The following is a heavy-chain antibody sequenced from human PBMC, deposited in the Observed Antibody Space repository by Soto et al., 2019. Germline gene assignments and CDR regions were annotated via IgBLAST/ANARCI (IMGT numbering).Heavy chain of an antibody. CDR3: ARRSHSSGYYLVYAFDF. J-gene: IGHJ3*01. CDR1: GYTFAGYY. V-gene: IGHV1-2*04. D-gene: IGHD3-22*01. Sequence: ASVKVSCKASGYTFAGYYIHWARQANGQGLEWMGWINPNTGDTKFAQQFQGWVTMTRDTSISTAYMELRRLRSDDTAVYYCARRSHSSGYYLVYAFDFWGQGTMVTVSS. CDR2: INPNTGDT.